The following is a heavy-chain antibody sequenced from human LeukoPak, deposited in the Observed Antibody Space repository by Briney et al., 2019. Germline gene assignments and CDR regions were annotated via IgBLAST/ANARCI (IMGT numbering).Heavy chain of an antibody. CDR1: GFTFSSYG. J-gene: IGHJ5*02. Sequence: GRSLRLSCAASGFTFSSYGMHWVRQAPGKGLEWVAVISYDGSNKYYADSVKGRFTISRDNSKNTLYLQMNSLRAEDTAVYYCARDHTYDSSGYDVVWFDPWGQGTLVTVSS. CDR2: ISYDGSNK. V-gene: IGHV3-30*03. CDR3: ARDHTYDSSGYDVVWFDP. D-gene: IGHD3-22*01.